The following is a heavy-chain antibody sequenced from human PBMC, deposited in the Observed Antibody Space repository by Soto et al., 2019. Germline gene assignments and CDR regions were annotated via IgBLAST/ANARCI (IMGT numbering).Heavy chain of an antibody. CDR3: ARELQGLYYLDY. CDR2: INGGNGNT. Sequence: QVQVLQSGAEVKKPGASVKVSCKASEYTFTSYTMHWVRQAPGQRLEWRGWINGGNGNTKYSQKFQGRVTITRDTSASTAYMELSSLRSDDTAVYYCARELQGLYYLDYWGQGTLVTVSS. J-gene: IGHJ4*02. V-gene: IGHV1-3*01. CDR1: EYTFTSYT. D-gene: IGHD4-4*01.